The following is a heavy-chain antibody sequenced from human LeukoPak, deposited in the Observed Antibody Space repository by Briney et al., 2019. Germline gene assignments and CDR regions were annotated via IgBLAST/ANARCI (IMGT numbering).Heavy chain of an antibody. CDR1: GFTFSSYA. D-gene: IGHD3-22*01. CDR3: AKVHHTITMIVVVTHGGYYFDY. Sequence: GGSLRLSCAASGFTFSSYAMSWVRQAPGKGLEWVSAISGSGGSTYYADSVKGRFTISRDNSKNTLYLQMNSLRAEDTAVYYCAKVHHTITMIVVVTHGGYYFDYWGQGTLVTVSS. J-gene: IGHJ4*02. V-gene: IGHV3-23*01. CDR2: ISGSGGST.